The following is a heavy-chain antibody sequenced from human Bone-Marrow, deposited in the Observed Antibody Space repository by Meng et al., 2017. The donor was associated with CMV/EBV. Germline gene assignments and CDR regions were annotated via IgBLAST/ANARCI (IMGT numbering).Heavy chain of an antibody. CDR3: AREGRDSSMTTIYFDY. D-gene: IGHD2-21*02. CDR2: ISRSSSYI. V-gene: IGHV3-21*01. Sequence: GRSLRLSCAASGFTFSTYSMNWVRQAPGKGLEWVSSISRSSSYIYYADSVKGRFTISRDNAKNSLYLQMNSLRAEDTAVYYCAREGRDSSMTTIYFDYWGQGTLVTVSS. CDR1: GFTFSTYS. J-gene: IGHJ4*02.